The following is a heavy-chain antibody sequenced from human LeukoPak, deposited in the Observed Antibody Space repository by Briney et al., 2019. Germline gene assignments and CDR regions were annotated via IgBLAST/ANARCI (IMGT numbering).Heavy chain of an antibody. J-gene: IGHJ4*02. Sequence: LAGSLRLSCTASGFILSDSGFDWVRQAPGKGLEWVAFLRYDGRSKYYLDAVKGRFTISRDNSKNTVYLQMDSLRPEDTAVYYCAIGVNYAFDDWGQGTLVTVSS. CDR3: AIGVNYAFDD. D-gene: IGHD1-7*01. CDR2: LRYDGRSK. CDR1: GFILSDSG. V-gene: IGHV3-30*02.